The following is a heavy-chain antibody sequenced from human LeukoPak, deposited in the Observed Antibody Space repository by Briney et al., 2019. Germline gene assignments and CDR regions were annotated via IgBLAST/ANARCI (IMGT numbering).Heavy chain of an antibody. J-gene: IGHJ6*02. CDR3: ARVGHYGSGIPYGMDV. V-gene: IGHV4-38-2*02. D-gene: IGHD3-10*01. CDR1: GYSISSGYY. Sequence: SETLSLTCTVSGYSISSGYYWGWIRQPPGKGLEWIRSIYHSGSTYYNPSLKSRVTISVDTSKNQFSLKLSSVTAADTAVYYCARVGHYGSGIPYGMDVWGQGTTVTVSS. CDR2: IYHSGST.